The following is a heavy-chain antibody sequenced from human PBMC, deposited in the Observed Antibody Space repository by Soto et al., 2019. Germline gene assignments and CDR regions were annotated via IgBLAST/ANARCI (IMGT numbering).Heavy chain of an antibody. Sequence: SETLSLTCSVSGGSVSDKTFYWGWVRQPPGKRLEWIGDVYYSGTTKYKPPLQSRVTISVDLSKNRFSLRLSSVTTADTALYYCARTTAVPNTLRSRYFFDYWGQGTLVRVYS. CDR1: GGSVSDKTFY. V-gene: IGHV4-61*05. D-gene: IGHD3-9*01. J-gene: IGHJ4*02. CDR2: VYYSGTT. CDR3: ARTTAVPNTLRSRYFFDY.